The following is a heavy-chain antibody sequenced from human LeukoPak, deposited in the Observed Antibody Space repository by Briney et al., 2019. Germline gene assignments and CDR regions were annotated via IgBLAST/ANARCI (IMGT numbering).Heavy chain of an antibody. Sequence: GGSLRLSCAASGFTFSSYAMSWVRQAPGKGLEWVSAISGSGGSTYYADSVKGRFTISRDNSKNMLYLQMNSLRAEDTAVYYCAKVEGATVSYYYYYMDVWGKGTTVTVSS. CDR1: GFTFSSYA. D-gene: IGHD1-26*01. J-gene: IGHJ6*03. V-gene: IGHV3-23*01. CDR2: ISGSGGST. CDR3: AKVEGATVSYYYYYMDV.